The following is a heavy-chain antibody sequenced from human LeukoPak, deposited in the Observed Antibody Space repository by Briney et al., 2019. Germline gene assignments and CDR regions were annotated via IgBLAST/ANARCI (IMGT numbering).Heavy chain of an antibody. CDR1: GGSISNYY. Sequence: SETLSLTCTVSGGSISNYYWSWIRQPPGKGLEWIGYIYYSGSTNYNPSLKSRVTISVDTSKNQFSLNLSSVTAADTAVYYCAREDSSDHSSWNFELWGRGTLVTVSS. D-gene: IGHD3-22*01. CDR3: AREDSSDHSSWNFEL. V-gene: IGHV4-59*12. J-gene: IGHJ2*01. CDR2: IYYSGST.